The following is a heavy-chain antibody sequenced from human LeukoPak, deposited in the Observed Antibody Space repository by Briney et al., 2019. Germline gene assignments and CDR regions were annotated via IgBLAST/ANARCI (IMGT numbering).Heavy chain of an antibody. CDR2: INGGNGNT. Sequence: ASVKVSCKASGYTFTSYAMHWVRQAPGQRLEWTGWINGGNGNTKYSQKFQGRVTITRDTSASTAYMELSSLRSEDTAVYYCARELNYYDNSGYYTYYYGMDVWGQGTTVTVSS. D-gene: IGHD3-22*01. V-gene: IGHV1-3*01. CDR3: ARELNYYDNSGYYTYYYGMDV. CDR1: GYTFTSYA. J-gene: IGHJ6*02.